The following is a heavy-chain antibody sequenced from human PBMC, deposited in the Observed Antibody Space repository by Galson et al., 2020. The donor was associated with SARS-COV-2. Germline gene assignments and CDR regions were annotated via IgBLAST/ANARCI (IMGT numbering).Heavy chain of an antibody. Sequence: EGSLRLSCGGSGFIFSDYAMNWVRQAPGKGLEWVATIDSSGGIIYYQDYVQGRFTISRDNYKDPVFLQMTNLRADDTAVYYCAKTLVGNGGYMDVWGKGTTVTVSS. CDR1: GFIFSDYA. CDR3: AKTLVGNGGYMDV. CDR2: IDSSGGII. J-gene: IGHJ6*03. V-gene: IGHV3-23*01. D-gene: IGHD2-2*01.